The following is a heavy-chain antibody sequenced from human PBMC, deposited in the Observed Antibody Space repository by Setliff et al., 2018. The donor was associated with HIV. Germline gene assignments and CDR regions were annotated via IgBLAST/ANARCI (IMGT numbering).Heavy chain of an antibody. J-gene: IGHJ4*02. CDR1: GDSISTDY. Sequence: SETLSLTCTVSGDSISTDYWTWIRQPPGKGLEWIGYSYNSASTSYNHSLKSRVTISVDTSKNQFSLKLSSVTAADTAVYYCARGLSFYDPGGFDYWGQGTLVTVSS. CDR2: SYNSAST. CDR3: ARGLSFYDPGGFDY. D-gene: IGHD3-22*01. V-gene: IGHV4-4*09.